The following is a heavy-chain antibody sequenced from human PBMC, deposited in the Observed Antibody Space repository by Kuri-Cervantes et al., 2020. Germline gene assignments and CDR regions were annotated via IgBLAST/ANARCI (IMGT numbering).Heavy chain of an antibody. Sequence: GESLKISCAASGFTFSDYYMNWVRQAPGKGLEWVSSISSSGTIYYADSVKGRFTISRDNAKNSLYLQMNSLRGEDTAVYYCAKETDSGSYHDYWGQGTLVTVSS. CDR3: AKETDSGSYHDY. D-gene: IGHD1-26*01. V-gene: IGHV3-69-1*01. CDR1: GFTFSDYY. J-gene: IGHJ4*02. CDR2: ISSSGTI.